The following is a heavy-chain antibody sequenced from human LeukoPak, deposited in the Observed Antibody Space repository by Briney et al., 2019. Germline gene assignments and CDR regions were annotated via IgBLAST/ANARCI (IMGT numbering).Heavy chain of an antibody. J-gene: IGHJ3*02. CDR1: GYIFTDYY. V-gene: IGHV1-2*02. Sequence: ASVKVSCKASGYIFTDYYMHWVRQAPGQGLEWMGWMNPNSGVTNYAQKFQVRVTMTGDTSISTAYMELSRLRSDDTAAYYCARDLRLAVSGTSGFDIWGQGTVVTVSS. CDR2: MNPNSGVT. D-gene: IGHD6-19*01. CDR3: ARDLRLAVSGTSGFDI.